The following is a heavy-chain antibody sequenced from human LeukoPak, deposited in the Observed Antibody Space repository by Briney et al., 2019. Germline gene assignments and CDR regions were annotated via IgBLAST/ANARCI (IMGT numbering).Heavy chain of an antibody. D-gene: IGHD6-19*01. Sequence: SETLSLTCTVSGGSISSYYWSWIRQPPGKGLEWIGYIYYSGSTNYNPSLKSRVTISVDTSKNQLSLKLSSVTAADTAVYYCARVHSSGWYYFDYWGQGTLVTVSS. J-gene: IGHJ4*02. CDR2: IYYSGST. CDR1: GGSISSYY. V-gene: IGHV4-59*01. CDR3: ARVHSSGWYYFDY.